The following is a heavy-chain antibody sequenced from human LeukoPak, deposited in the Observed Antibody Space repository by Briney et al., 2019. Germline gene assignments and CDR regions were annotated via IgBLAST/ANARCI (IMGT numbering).Heavy chain of an antibody. CDR1: GGSISSYY. Sequence: PSETLFLTCTVSGGSISSYYWSWIRQPAGKGLEWIGRIHTSGGTNYNASLKSRVTMSVDTSKNQFSLKLSSVTAADTAVYYCARDTYYYGSGSLSFDYWGQGSLVTVSS. V-gene: IGHV4-4*07. CDR2: IHTSGGT. D-gene: IGHD3-10*01. CDR3: ARDTYYYGSGSLSFDY. J-gene: IGHJ4*02.